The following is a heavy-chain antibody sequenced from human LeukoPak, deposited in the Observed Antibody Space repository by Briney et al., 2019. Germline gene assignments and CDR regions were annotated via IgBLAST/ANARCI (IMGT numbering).Heavy chain of an antibody. CDR1: GFTFSSYG. V-gene: IGHV3-33*01. D-gene: IGHD1-26*01. CDR3: ARDNPSFYRYEIDY. J-gene: IGHJ4*02. CDR2: IWYDGSNK. Sequence: PGGSLRLSCAASGFTFSSYGMHWVRQAPGKGLEWVAVIWYDGSNKYYADSVKGRFTISRDNSKNTLYLQMNSLRAEDTAVYYCARDNPSFYRYEIDYWGQGALLTVSS.